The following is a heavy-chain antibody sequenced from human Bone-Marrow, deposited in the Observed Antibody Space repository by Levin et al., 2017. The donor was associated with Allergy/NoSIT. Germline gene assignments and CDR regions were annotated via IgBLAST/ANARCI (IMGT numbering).Heavy chain of an antibody. CDR1: GDSISSSSYY. Sequence: SQTLSLTCSVSGDSISSSSYYWGWIRQPPGKGLEWIGTVFYSGNTYYNPSLKSRVTLSVDTSKNQFSLKLASVTAADTAVYYCAREDASGSFVDYWGQGTLVIVSS. J-gene: IGHJ4*02. CDR2: VFYSGNT. D-gene: IGHD3-10*01. V-gene: IGHV4-39*07. CDR3: AREDASGSFVDY.